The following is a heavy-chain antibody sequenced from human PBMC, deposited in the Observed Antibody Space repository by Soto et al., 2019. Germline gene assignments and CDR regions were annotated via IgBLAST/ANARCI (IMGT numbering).Heavy chain of an antibody. D-gene: IGHD3-3*01. V-gene: IGHV4-34*01. CDR2: INHSGST. CDR1: VGSFSGYY. CDR3: AAAITIFGVVTPYYYYGMDV. Sequence: SETLSLTCAVYVGSFSGYYWSWIRQPPGKGLEWIGEINHSGSTNYNPSLKSRVTISVDTSKNQFSLKLSSVTAADTAVYYCAAAITIFGVVTPYYYYGMDVWGQGTTVTVSS. J-gene: IGHJ6*02.